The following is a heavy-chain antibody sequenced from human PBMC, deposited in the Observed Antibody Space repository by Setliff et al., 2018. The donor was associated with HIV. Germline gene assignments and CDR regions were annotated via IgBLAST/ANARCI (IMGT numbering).Heavy chain of an antibody. CDR1: GFTFSSYW. Sequence: GGSLRLSCAASGFTFSSYWMSWVRQAPGKGLEWVANIKQDAGEIYYVDSLKGRFTLSRDNARNSLYRQLNSLRAEDTALYYCARGLTHGYSYGYWDSWGRGTLVTVSS. V-gene: IGHV3-7*03. CDR3: ARGLTHGYSYGYWDS. D-gene: IGHD5-18*01. CDR2: IKQDAGEI. J-gene: IGHJ4*02.